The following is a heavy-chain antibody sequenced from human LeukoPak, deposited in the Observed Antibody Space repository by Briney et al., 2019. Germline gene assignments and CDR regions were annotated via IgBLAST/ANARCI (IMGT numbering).Heavy chain of an antibody. CDR3: ARDRFPHDDAHYGMDV. Sequence: GGSLRLSCTASGFTFSNYGMHWVRQAPGKGLEWVAVMWVWNDGSNEYYADSVKGRFTIARDNSKNTLYLQMVSLRAEDPADYYCARDRFPHDDAHYGMDVWGKGPRSPSPQ. CDR1: GFTFSNYG. D-gene: IGHD3-16*01. V-gene: IGHV3-33*01. CDR2: MWVWNDGSNE. J-gene: IGHJ6*01.